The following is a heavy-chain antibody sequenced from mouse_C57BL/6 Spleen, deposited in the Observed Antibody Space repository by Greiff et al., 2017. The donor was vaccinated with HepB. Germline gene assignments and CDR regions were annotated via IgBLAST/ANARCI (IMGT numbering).Heavy chain of an antibody. CDR3: ARSFGYYPYYAMDY. D-gene: IGHD2-3*01. Sequence: QVQLQQSGAELARPGASVKMSCKASGYTFTSYTMHWVKQRPGQGLEWIGYINPSSGYTKYNQKFKDKATLTADKSSSTAYMQLSSLTSEDSAVYYCARSFGYYPYYAMDYWGQGTSVTVSS. CDR2: INPSSGYT. J-gene: IGHJ4*01. CDR1: GYTFTSYT. V-gene: IGHV1-4*01.